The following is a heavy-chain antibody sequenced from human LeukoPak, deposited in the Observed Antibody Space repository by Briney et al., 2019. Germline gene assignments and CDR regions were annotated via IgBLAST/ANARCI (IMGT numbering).Heavy chain of an antibody. V-gene: IGHV6-1*01. D-gene: IGHD6-19*01. Sequence: SQTLSLTCAISGDSVASNNGAWNWIRQSPSRGLEWLGRTYYRSKWYNDYAMPMKGRIRINPDTSKNQFSLQVNSVTPEDTAIYYCARDLGTSGWYTFDYWGQGTLVTVSS. CDR3: ARDLGTSGWYTFDY. J-gene: IGHJ4*02. CDR1: GDSVASNNGA. CDR2: TYYRSKWYN.